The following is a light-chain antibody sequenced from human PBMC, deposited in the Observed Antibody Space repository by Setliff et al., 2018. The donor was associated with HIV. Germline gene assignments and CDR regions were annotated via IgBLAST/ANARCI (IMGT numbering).Light chain of an antibody. J-gene: IGLJ1*01. CDR3: SSFTTSSTPV. V-gene: IGLV2-14*01. CDR2: DVS. CDR1: RSDVGGYNS. Sequence: QSALTQPASVSGSPGQAITISCTGTRSDVGGYNSVSWYQQLPGKAPKLIIYDVSKRPSGVSNRFSGSKSANTASLTISGLQAEDEADYYCSSFTTSSTPVFGTGTKVTVL.